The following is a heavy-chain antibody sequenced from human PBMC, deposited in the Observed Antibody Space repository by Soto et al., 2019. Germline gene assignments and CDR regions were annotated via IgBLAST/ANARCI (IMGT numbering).Heavy chain of an antibody. Sequence: QITLKESGPTLVKPTQTLTLTCTFSGFLLSTSGVGVAWIRQPPGKALEWLAMIHLDDEKRYSPSLKTRLTVTKNNSKNQVVHTMTNVDPVDTATYYCAHRAYFDSGKPFDYWGQGTQVSVSS. CDR3: AHRAYFDSGKPFDY. CDR1: GFLLSTSGVG. D-gene: IGHD3-10*01. CDR2: IHLDDEK. V-gene: IGHV2-5*02. J-gene: IGHJ4*02.